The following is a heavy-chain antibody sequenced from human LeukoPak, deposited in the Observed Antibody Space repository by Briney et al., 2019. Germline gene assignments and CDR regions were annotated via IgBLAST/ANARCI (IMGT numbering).Heavy chain of an antibody. J-gene: IGHJ6*02. CDR2: INHSGDT. CDR1: GDYLSSYY. CDR3: ASGRGGSIRNGMDV. V-gene: IGHV4-34*01. Sequence: SETLSLTCAVYGDYLSSYYWSWVRQPPGRGLEWIGEINHSGDTNYTPSLESRVTISVDTSQNQIYVKLGSVTVADTAVYYCASGRGGSIRNGMDVWGQGTTVTVSS. D-gene: IGHD3-10*01.